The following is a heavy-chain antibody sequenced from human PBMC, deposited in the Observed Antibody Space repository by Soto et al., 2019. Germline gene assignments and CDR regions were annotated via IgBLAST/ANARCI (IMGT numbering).Heavy chain of an antibody. J-gene: IGHJ6*03. V-gene: IGHV3-7*01. CDR1: GFSFGNSW. Sequence: PGGSLRLSCAASGFSFGNSWMSWVRQAPGKGLEWVATIKQDGSQIYSVDSVKGRFTISRDNAKNSLFLQMNSLRAEDTAVYYCAKRGLGCSGGSCYYYYYMDVWGKGTTVTVSS. D-gene: IGHD2-15*01. CDR3: AKRGLGCSGGSCYYYYYMDV. CDR2: IKQDGSQI.